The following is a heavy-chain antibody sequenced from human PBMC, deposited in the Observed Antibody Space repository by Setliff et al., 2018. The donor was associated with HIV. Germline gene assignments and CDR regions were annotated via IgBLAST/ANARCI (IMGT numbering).Heavy chain of an antibody. CDR3: VRIRWFDL. CDR2: TSHVGKT. D-gene: IGHD3-3*02. V-gene: IGHV4-38-2*02. J-gene: IGHJ5*02. Sequence: ASETLSLTCSVSQYSISDGNYGGWIRLPPGKGLEWLESTSHVGKTFYNPSLRSRVTISVDTSNNQFFLHLNSVTAADTATYYCVRIRWFDLWGQGTLVTVSS. CDR1: QYSISDGNY.